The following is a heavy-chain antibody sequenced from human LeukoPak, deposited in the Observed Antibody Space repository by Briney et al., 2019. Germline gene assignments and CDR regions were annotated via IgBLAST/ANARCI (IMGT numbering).Heavy chain of an antibody. J-gene: IGHJ4*02. D-gene: IGHD4-17*01. V-gene: IGHV4-34*01. Sequence: SETLSLTCAVYGGSFSGYYWSWIRQPPGKGLEWIGEINHSGSTYYNPSLKSRVTISVDRSKNQFSLKLSSVTAADTAVYYCARRLRSVPYYFDYWGQGTLVTVSS. CDR2: INHSGST. CDR3: ARRLRSVPYYFDY. CDR1: GGSFSGYY.